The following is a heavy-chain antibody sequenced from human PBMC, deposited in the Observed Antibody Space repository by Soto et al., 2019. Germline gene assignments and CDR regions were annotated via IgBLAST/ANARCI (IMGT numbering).Heavy chain of an antibody. V-gene: IGHV1-3*01. CDR2: INAGNGNT. Sequence: ASVKVSCKASGYTFTSYAMHWVRQAPGQRLEWMGWINAGNGNTKYSQKFQGRVTITADKSTSTAYMELSSLRSEDTAVYYCARGDSSSWYVDYLGYWGQGTLVTVSS. D-gene: IGHD6-13*01. CDR3: ARGDSSSWYVDYLGY. J-gene: IGHJ4*02. CDR1: GYTFTSYA.